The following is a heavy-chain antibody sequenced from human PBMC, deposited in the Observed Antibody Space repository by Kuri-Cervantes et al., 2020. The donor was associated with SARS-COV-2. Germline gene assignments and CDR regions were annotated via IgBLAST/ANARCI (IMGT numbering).Heavy chain of an antibody. CDR2: IIPIFGTA. V-gene: IGHV1-69*05. CDR1: GGTFSSYA. CDR3: ASGRIIAARSDLDY. J-gene: IGHJ4*02. Sequence: SVKVSCKASGGTFSSYAISWVRQAPGQGLEWMGGIIPIFGTANYAQKFQGRVTMTRDTSISTAYMELGRLRSDDTAVYYCASGRIIAARSDLDYWGQGTLVTVSS. D-gene: IGHD6-6*01.